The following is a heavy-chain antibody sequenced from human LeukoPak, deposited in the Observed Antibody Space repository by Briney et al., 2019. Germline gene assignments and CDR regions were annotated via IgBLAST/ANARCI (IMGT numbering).Heavy chain of an antibody. CDR2: MSSGSSYI. D-gene: IGHD2-15*01. Sequence: GESLRLSCTASGFTFRTYAMTWVRQAPGKGLECISSMSSGSSYIYYADSVRGRFTISRDNAKHSLSLEMNNLRAEDTAMYYCARDRPTGASRVFVVEWGQGTLVTVSS. CDR1: GFTFRTYA. V-gene: IGHV3-21*01. J-gene: IGHJ4*02. CDR3: ARDRPTGASRVFVVE.